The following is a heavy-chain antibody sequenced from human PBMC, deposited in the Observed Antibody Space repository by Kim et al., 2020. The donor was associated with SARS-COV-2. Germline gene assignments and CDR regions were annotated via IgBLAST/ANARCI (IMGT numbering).Heavy chain of an antibody. Sequence: SETLSLTCTVSGGSISSSSYYWGWIRQPPGKGLEWIGSIYYSGSTYYNPSLKSRVTISVDTSKNQFSLKLSSVTAADTAVYYCARGGRCSGGSCYDKGSLDYWGQGTLVTVSS. CDR1: GGSISSSSYY. V-gene: IGHV4-39*07. J-gene: IGHJ4*02. D-gene: IGHD2-15*01. CDR3: ARGGRCSGGSCYDKGSLDY. CDR2: IYYSGST.